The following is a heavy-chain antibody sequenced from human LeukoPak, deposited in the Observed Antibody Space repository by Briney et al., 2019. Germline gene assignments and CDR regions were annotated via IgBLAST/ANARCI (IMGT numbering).Heavy chain of an antibody. CDR1: GGSFSGYY. V-gene: IGHV4-34*01. D-gene: IGHD2-2*01. J-gene: IGHJ5*02. Sequence: SEPLSLTCAVYGGSFSGYYWRWVRQPPGKGLEWLGEIYHSGCTNYNAPSKSRVTISVGKSKNQSSLKLSSGPAADTALYYSARDRYQPYRLNWFDPGGKGTLATASP. CDR3: ARDRYQPYRLNWFDP. CDR2: IYHSGCT.